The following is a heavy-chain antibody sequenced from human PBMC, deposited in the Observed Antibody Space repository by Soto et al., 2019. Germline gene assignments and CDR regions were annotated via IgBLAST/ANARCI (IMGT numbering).Heavy chain of an antibody. CDR2: LIPIFTTT. D-gene: IGHD6-13*01. J-gene: IGHJ3*02. CDR1: GGTFSNHA. Sequence: QVQLVQSGAEVKKPGSSVKVSCKASGGTFSNHAINWVRQAPGQGLEWMGRLIPIFTTTDYAQRFQGRVTITADESTIXTDTELSSLKHDGTAVYYCAREVAADGTFREDVFDNWGQATMGTVSS. CDR3: AREVAADGTFREDVFDN. V-gene: IGHV1-69*12.